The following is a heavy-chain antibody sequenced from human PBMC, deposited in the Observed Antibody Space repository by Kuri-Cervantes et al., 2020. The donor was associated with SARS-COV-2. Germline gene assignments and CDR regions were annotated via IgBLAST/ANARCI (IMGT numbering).Heavy chain of an antibody. V-gene: IGHV1-2*02. CDR2: INPNSGGT. CDR3: VRFRYYDSSRDALDI. Sequence: ASVKVSCKASGYTFTGYYMHWVRQAPGQGLEWMGWINPNSGGTNYAQKFQGRVTMTRDTSISTAYMELSRLRSDDTAVYYCVRFRYYDSSRDALDIWGQGTMVTVSS. CDR1: GYTFTGYY. J-gene: IGHJ3*02. D-gene: IGHD3-22*01.